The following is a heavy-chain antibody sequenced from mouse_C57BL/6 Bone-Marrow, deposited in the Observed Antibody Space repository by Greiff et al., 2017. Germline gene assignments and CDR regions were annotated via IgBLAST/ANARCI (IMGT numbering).Heavy chain of an antibody. J-gene: IGHJ4*01. CDR3: ARMAYGNYGVDY. CDR2: IHPNSGST. CDR1: GYTFTSYW. V-gene: IGHV1-64*01. Sequence: VQLQQSGAELVKPGASVKLSCKASGYTFTSYWMHWVKQRPGQGLEWIGMIHPNSGSTNYNEKFKSKATLTVDKSSSTAYMQLSSLTSEDSAVYYCARMAYGNYGVDYWGQGTSVTVSS. D-gene: IGHD2-1*01.